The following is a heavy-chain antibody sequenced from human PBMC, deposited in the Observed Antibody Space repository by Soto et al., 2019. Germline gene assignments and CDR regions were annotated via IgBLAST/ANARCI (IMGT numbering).Heavy chain of an antibody. CDR1: GFTFSSYG. D-gene: IGHD2-15*01. J-gene: IGHJ4*02. Sequence: QVQLVESGGGVVQPGRSLRLSCAASGFTFSSYGMHWVRQAPGKGLEWVAVISYDGSNKYYADSVKGRFTISRDNSKNTLYLQMNSLRAEDTAVYYCATNPHFVPCSGGSGYFDYWGQGTLVTVSS. V-gene: IGHV3-30*03. CDR2: ISYDGSNK. CDR3: ATNPHFVPCSGGSGYFDY.